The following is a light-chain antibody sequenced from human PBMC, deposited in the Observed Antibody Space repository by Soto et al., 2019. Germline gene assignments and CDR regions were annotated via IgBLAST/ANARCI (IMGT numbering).Light chain of an antibody. Sequence: QSVLTQPPSASGTPGQRVTISCSGSSSNIGRNTVHWYQHVPGTAPKLLIYSNNQRPSGVPDRFSGSTSGTPVSLAISGLQSEDEADYYCAAWDDSLNAVVFGGGTKLTV. CDR3: AAWDDSLNAVV. CDR1: SSNIGRNT. CDR2: SNN. V-gene: IGLV1-44*01. J-gene: IGLJ2*01.